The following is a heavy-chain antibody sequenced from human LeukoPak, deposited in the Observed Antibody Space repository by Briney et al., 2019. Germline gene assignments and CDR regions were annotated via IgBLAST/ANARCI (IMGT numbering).Heavy chain of an antibody. J-gene: IGHJ4*02. CDR2: ISGRSGST. CDR3: AKWGDYDVLTSYYVSDF. Sequence: GASLRLSCAASGFIFSNYAMYWVRQAPGKGLEWVSAISGRSGSTYYADSVKGRFTISRDSSKNTLYLQMNSLRADDTAVYYCAKWGDYDVLTSYYVSDFWGQGTLVTVSS. V-gene: IGHV3-23*01. D-gene: IGHD3-9*01. CDR1: GFIFSNYA.